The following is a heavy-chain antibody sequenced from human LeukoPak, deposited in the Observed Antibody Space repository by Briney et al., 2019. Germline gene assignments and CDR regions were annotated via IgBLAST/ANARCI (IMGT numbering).Heavy chain of an antibody. CDR3: ARVGGMVRGANIDLMDV. D-gene: IGHD3-10*01. CDR2: IYTSGST. Sequence: SETLSLTCNVSGGSFSGYFWSWIRQPAGKGLEWIRRIYTSGSTNYNPSLKSRVIMSVDTSKNQFSLNLSSVTAADTAVYYCARVGGMVRGANIDLMDVWGQGTTVTVSS. J-gene: IGHJ6*02. V-gene: IGHV4-4*07. CDR1: GGSFSGYF.